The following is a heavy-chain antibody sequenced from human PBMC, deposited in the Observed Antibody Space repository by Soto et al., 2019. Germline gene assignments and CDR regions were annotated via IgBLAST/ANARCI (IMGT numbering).Heavy chain of an antibody. D-gene: IGHD4-17*01. CDR1: GFTFSSYA. J-gene: IGHJ6*03. Sequence: EVQLLESGGGLVQPGGSLRLSCAASGFTFSSYAMSWVRQAPGKGLEWVSAISGSGGSTYYADSVKGRFTISRDNSKNTLYLQMNSLRAEDTAVYYCAKGYGDRSSNYYYYYMDVWGKGPTVTVSS. V-gene: IGHV3-23*01. CDR3: AKGYGDRSSNYYYYYMDV. CDR2: ISGSGGST.